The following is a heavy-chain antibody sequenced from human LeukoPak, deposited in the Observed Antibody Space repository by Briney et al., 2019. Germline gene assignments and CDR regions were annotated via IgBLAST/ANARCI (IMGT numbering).Heavy chain of an antibody. Sequence: SETLSLTCTVSGGSISSYYWSWIRQPPGKGLEWIGYIYHSGSTYYNPSLKSRVTISVDRSKNQFSLKLSSVTAADTAVYYCAAYSSIAARPYPQRFDYWGQGTLVTVSS. D-gene: IGHD6-6*01. J-gene: IGHJ4*02. CDR1: GGSISSYY. CDR2: IYHSGST. V-gene: IGHV4-59*04. CDR3: AAYSSIAARPYPQRFDY.